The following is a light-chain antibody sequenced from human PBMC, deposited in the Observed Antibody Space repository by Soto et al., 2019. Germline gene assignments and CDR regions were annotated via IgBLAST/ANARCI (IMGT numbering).Light chain of an antibody. CDR3: QLSGT. V-gene: IGKV1-5*01. CDR1: QSISSW. Sequence: DIQMTQSPSTLSASVGDRVTITCRASQSISSWLAWYQQKPGKAPKLLIYDASSLESGVPSRFSGSGSGTGFTLTISSLQPDDFATYYCQLSGTFGQGTKVDIK. J-gene: IGKJ1*01. CDR2: DAS.